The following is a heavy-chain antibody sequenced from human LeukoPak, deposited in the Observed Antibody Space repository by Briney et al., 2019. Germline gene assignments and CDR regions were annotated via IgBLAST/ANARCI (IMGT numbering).Heavy chain of an antibody. CDR1: GYTFTSYG. CDR3: ARLNTAMVLYYFDY. J-gene: IGHJ4*02. CDR2: ISAYNGNT. D-gene: IGHD5-18*01. V-gene: IGHV1-18*01. Sequence: GASVKVSCKASGYTFTSYGISWVRQAPGQGLEWMGWISAYNGNTNYAQKLQGRVTMTTDTSTSTAYMDLRSLRSDDTAVYYCARLNTAMVLYYFDYWGQGTLVTVSS.